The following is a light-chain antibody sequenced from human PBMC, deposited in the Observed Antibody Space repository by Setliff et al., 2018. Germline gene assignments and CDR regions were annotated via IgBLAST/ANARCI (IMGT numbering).Light chain of an antibody. V-gene: IGLV2-11*01. CDR1: SSDVGAYNL. Sequence: QSALTQPASVSGSPGQSITISCAGTSSDVGAYNLVSWYQQHPGKGPKVLIYDVTKWPSGVPDRFSGSKSGNTASLTISGLQAEDEADYYCSSYADSYTLVFGGGTNVTVL. J-gene: IGLJ2*01. CDR3: SSYADSYTLV. CDR2: DVT.